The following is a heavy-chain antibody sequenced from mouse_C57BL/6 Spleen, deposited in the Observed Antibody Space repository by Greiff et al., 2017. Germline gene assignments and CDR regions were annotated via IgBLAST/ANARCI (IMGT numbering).Heavy chain of an antibody. D-gene: IGHD1-1*01. J-gene: IGHJ4*01. V-gene: IGHV6-3*01. CDR1: GFTFSNYW. CDR2: IRLKSDNYAT. Sequence: EVKLMESGGGLVQPGGSMKLSCVASGFTFSNYWMNWVRQSPEKGLEWVAQIRLKSDNYATHYAESVKGRFTIARDDFKSSVYLQMNNLRAEDTGIYYCTGEGDYGSSNYYAMDYWGQGTSVTVSS. CDR3: TGEGDYGSSNYYAMDY.